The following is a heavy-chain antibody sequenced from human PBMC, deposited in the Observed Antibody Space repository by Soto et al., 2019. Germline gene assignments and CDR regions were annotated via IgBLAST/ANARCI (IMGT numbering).Heavy chain of an antibody. CDR3: AREGETVTKYYYYYGMDV. D-gene: IGHD4-4*01. J-gene: IGHJ6*02. CDR2: ISAYNGNT. V-gene: IGHV1-18*01. CDR1: GYTFTSYG. Sequence: ASVKVSCKASGYTFTSYGISWVRQAPGQGLEWMGWISAYNGNTSYAQKLQGRVTMTTDTSTSTAYMELRSLRSDDTAVYYCAREGETVTKYYYYYGMDVWGQGTTVTVSS.